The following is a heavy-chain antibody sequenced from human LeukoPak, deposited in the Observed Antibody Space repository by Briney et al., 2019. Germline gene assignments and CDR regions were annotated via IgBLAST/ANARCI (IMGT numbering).Heavy chain of an antibody. Sequence: AAVKVSCKASGGTFSSYAISWVRQAPGQGLEGMGGIIPIFGTANYAQKFQGRVSISADESTSTAYMELSSLRSEDTAVYYCARGPVVIAIGWYFDLWGRGTLVTVSS. CDR2: IIPIFGTA. CDR1: GGTFSSYA. V-gene: IGHV1-69*13. D-gene: IGHD2-21*01. J-gene: IGHJ2*01. CDR3: ARGPVVIAIGWYFDL.